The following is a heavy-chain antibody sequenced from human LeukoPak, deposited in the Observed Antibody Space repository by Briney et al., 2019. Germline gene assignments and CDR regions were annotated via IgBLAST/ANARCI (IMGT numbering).Heavy chain of an antibody. CDR1: GFTVSSNY. CDR2: IYSGGST. Sequence: GSLRLSCAASGFTVSSNYMSWVRQAPGKGLEWVSVIYSGGSTYYADSVKGRFTISRDNSKNTLYLQMNSLRAEDTAVYYCARGDTAMASHFDYWGQGTLVTVSS. J-gene: IGHJ4*02. CDR3: ARGDTAMASHFDY. V-gene: IGHV3-53*01. D-gene: IGHD5-18*01.